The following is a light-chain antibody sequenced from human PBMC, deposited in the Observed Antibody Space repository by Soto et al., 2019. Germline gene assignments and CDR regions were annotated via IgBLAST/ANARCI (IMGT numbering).Light chain of an antibody. CDR2: LEGSGSY. V-gene: IGLV4-60*02. J-gene: IGLJ3*02. CDR3: ETWDSNIHWV. Sequence: QAVVTQSSSASASLGSSVNLTCTLSSGHSSYIIAWHQQQPGKAPRYLMKLEGSGSYNKGSGVPDSFSGSSSGADRYLINSNLYFEDEAVYYCETWDSNIHWVFAAGTKPTVL. CDR1: SGHSSYI.